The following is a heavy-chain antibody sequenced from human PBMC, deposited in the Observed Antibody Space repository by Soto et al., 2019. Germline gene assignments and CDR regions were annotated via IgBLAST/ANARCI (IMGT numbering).Heavy chain of an antibody. V-gene: IGHV2-5*02. CDR3: AHSPSSSSSRRYYFDY. Sequence: QITLKESGPTLVKPTQTLTLTCTFSGFSLSTSGVGVGWIRQPPGKALEWLALIYWDDDKRYSPSLKSRLTITKDTSKNQVVLTMTNMDPVDTATYYCAHSPSSSSSRRYYFDYWGQGTLVTVSS. CDR1: GFSLSTSGVG. J-gene: IGHJ4*02. CDR2: IYWDDDK. D-gene: IGHD6-6*01.